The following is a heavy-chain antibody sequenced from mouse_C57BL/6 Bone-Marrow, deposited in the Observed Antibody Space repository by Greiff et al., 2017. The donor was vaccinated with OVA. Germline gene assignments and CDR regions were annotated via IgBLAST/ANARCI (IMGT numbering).Heavy chain of an antibody. CDR3: ASGNYFAY. CDR2: FTMYSDAT. CDR1: YFAFMASA. D-gene: IGHD2-1*01. V-gene: IGHV1-49*01. Sequence: LQESGAELVRPGSSVKLSCKASYFAFMASAMHWVKQSPGNGLEWIGSFTMYSDATEYREHFKGKATLTANTSSSTAYMELSILTSEDSAGYYCASGNYFAYWGQGTLVTVSA. J-gene: IGHJ3*01.